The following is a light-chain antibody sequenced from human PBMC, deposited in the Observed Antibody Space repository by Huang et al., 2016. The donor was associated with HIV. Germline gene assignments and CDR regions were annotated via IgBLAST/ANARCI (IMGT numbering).Light chain of an antibody. Sequence: VLTQSPGTLSLSPGERATLSCRASQTVSSSYLAWYQQKPGQAPRLLIYGASSRASGIPDRFSGRGSGTDFALTISRLEPEDFAVYYCQQYANSPSTFGQGTKLEIK. J-gene: IGKJ2*01. CDR1: QTVSSSY. V-gene: IGKV3-20*01. CDR3: QQYANSPST. CDR2: GAS.